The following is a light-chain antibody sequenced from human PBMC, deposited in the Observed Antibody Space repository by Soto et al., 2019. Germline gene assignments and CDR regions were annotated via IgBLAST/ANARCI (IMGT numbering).Light chain of an antibody. V-gene: IGKV1-5*03. Sequence: DIQMTQSPSTLSETVEDRVTITCRASQSISSWLAWYQQKPGTAPKLLIYKASTLQSGVPSRFSGSGSGTDFTLTITSLQPDDSATYYCQQYNDNWTFGQGTKV. CDR2: KAS. CDR3: QQYNDNWT. CDR1: QSISSW. J-gene: IGKJ1*01.